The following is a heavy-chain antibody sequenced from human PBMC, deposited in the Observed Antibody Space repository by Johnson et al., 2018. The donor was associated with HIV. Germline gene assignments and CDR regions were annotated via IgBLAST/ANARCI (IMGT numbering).Heavy chain of an antibody. J-gene: IGHJ3*02. Sequence: VQLVESGGGLVKPGGSLRLSCAASGFTFSDYYMSWIRQAPGKGLEWVSIIYSGGSTYYADSVKGRFTISRDNSKDNLYLQMNSLRAEDTAVYYCARASDAFDIWGQGTMVTVSS. V-gene: IGHV3-66*01. CDR3: ARASDAFDI. CDR2: IYSGGST. CDR1: GFTFSDYY.